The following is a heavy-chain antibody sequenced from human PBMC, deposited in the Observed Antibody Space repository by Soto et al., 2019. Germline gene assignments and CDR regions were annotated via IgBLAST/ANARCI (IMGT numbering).Heavy chain of an antibody. J-gene: IGHJ4*02. V-gene: IGHV3-74*01. CDR1: GFTFATYW. Sequence: EVQLVESGGGIFQPGGSLRLSCAASGFTFATYWMHWVRQDPGKGLVWVSRMNSDGSTIDYADSVKGRFTISRDNAKNTLYLQMNSLRAEDTAVYYCARYCTGGSCSHGFDYWGQGSLVTVSS. CDR3: ARYCTGGSCSHGFDY. D-gene: IGHD2-15*01. CDR2: MNSDGSTI.